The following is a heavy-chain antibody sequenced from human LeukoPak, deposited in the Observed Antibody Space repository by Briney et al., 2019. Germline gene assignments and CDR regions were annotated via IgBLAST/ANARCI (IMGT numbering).Heavy chain of an antibody. CDR2: ICGSDGKT. D-gene: IGHD3-9*01. V-gene: IGHV3-23*01. CDR3: AKEAHYPHMGTYLVTIDS. J-gene: IGHJ4*02. Sequence: GGSLRLSCEASGFTFSSYNMNWVHQAPGNGLEWVSAICGSDGKTYYADSVKGRFTISRDNSKNTLYLQMNSLRAEDTALYYCAKEAHYPHMGTYLVTIDSWGQGTLVTVSS. CDR1: GFTFSSYN.